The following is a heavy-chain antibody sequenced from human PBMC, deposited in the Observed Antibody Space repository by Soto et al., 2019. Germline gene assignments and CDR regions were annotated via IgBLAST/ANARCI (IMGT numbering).Heavy chain of an antibody. D-gene: IGHD6-19*01. Sequence: GGSLRLSCAASGFTFSSYAMSWVRQAPGKGLEWVSAISGSGGSTYYADSVKGRFTISRDNSKNTLYLQMNSLRAEDTAVYYCAKASLIPGIAVGRDFQHWGQGTLVTVSS. CDR2: ISGSGGST. CDR1: GFTFSSYA. CDR3: AKASLIPGIAVGRDFQH. J-gene: IGHJ1*01. V-gene: IGHV3-23*01.